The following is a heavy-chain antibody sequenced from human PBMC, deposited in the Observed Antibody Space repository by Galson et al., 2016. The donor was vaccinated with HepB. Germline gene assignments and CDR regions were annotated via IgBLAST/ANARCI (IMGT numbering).Heavy chain of an antibody. V-gene: IGHV4-34*01. CDR3: ARGTLWGNSREALAY. CDR2: INHSGST. Sequence: SETLSLTCAVYGGSFRGFYWSWIRQPPGKGLEWIGEINHSGSTNCNPSLKSRVTISLDTSKKQFSLKLSSVTAADTAVYYCARGTLWGNSREALAYWGQGALVTVSA. D-gene: IGHD3-16*02. CDR1: GGSFRGFY. J-gene: IGHJ4*02.